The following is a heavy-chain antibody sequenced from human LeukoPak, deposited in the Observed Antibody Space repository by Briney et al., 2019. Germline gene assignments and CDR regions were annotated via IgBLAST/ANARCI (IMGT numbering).Heavy chain of an antibody. Sequence: ASVKVSCKASGGTFSSYAISWVRQAPGQGLEWMGGIIPIFGTANYAQKFQGRVTVTTDESTSTAYMELSSLRSEDTAVYYCARGGGSYTPVGLDYWGQGTLVTVSS. CDR3: ARGGGSYTPVGLDY. CDR1: GGTFSSYA. J-gene: IGHJ4*02. D-gene: IGHD1-26*01. CDR2: IIPIFGTA. V-gene: IGHV1-69*05.